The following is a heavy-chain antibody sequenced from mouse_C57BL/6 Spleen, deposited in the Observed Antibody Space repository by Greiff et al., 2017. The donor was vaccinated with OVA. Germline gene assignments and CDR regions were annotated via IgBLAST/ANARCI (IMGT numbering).Heavy chain of an antibody. CDR3: TREGVWLRRDGRDYAMDY. D-gene: IGHD2-2*01. CDR2: ISSGGDYI. J-gene: IGHJ4*01. CDR1: GFTFSSYA. Sequence: EVQVVESGEGLVKPGGSLKLSCAASGFTFSSYAMSWVRQTPEKRLEWVAYISSGGDYIYYSDTVKGRFTISRDNARNTLYLQMSSLKSEDTAMYYCTREGVWLRRDGRDYAMDYWGQGTSVTVSS. V-gene: IGHV5-9-1*02.